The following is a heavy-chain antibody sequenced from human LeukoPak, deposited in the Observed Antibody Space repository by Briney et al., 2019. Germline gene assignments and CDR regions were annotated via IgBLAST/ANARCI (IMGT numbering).Heavy chain of an antibody. J-gene: IGHJ4*02. Sequence: GGSLRLSCAASGFTFSSYWMSWVRQAPGKGLEWVANIKGDGSDKSCVDSVKGRFTISRDNAKNLLYLQMNSLNAEDTAVYYCAKDWGATQKGQDYWGQGALVTVSS. D-gene: IGHD3-16*01. CDR2: IKGDGSDK. CDR1: GFTFSSYW. V-gene: IGHV3-7*01. CDR3: AKDWGATQKGQDY.